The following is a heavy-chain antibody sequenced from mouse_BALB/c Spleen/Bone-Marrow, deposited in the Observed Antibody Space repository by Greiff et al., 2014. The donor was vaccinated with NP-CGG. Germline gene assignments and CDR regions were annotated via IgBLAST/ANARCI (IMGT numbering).Heavy chain of an antibody. J-gene: IGHJ4*01. Sequence: EVNVVESGGDLVKPGGSLKLSCAASGFTFSSYGMSWVRQTPDKRLEWVATISSGGSYTYYPDSVKGRFTISRDNAKNTLYLQMSSLKSEDTAMYYCARWDHDVGSYAMDYWGQGTSVTVSS. D-gene: IGHD2-4*01. CDR1: GFTFSSYG. CDR3: ARWDHDVGSYAMDY. CDR2: ISSGGSYT. V-gene: IGHV5-6*01.